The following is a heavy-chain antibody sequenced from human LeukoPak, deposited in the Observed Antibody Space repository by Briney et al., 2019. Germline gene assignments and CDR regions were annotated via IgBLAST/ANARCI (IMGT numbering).Heavy chain of an antibody. D-gene: IGHD3-16*01. CDR1: GVTSRNSW. J-gene: IGHJ4*02. Sequence: GGSLRLSCVASGVTSRNSWMHWVRQAPGKGLVWVSRITIDGSSTIYADSVKGRFTISRDSAKNTLYLQMNSLRAEDTAVYYCAKGDSSWGFFDYWGQGTLVTVSS. CDR2: ITIDGSST. CDR3: AKGDSSWGFFDY. V-gene: IGHV3-74*01.